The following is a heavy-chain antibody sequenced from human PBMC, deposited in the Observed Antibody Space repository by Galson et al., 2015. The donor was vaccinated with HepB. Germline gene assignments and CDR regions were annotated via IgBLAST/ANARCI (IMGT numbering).Heavy chain of an antibody. Sequence: QSGAEVKKPGESLKISCKGSAYRFPNYWIGWVRQMPGKGLEWMGIIHPGDSETKYSPSFKGQVTISADKSISTAYLQWTSLKASDTAMYYCATIGPRHCSGASCYSDWGQGTLVTVSS. CDR3: ATIGPRHCSGASCYSD. CDR1: AYRFPNYW. V-gene: IGHV5-51*03. J-gene: IGHJ4*02. D-gene: IGHD2-15*01. CDR2: IHPGDSET.